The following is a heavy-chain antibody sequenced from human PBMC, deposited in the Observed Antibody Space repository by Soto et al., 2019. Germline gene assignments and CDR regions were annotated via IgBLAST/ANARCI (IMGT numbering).Heavy chain of an antibody. V-gene: IGHV3-30*18. D-gene: IGHD3-10*01. CDR3: AKGDSALGFDY. Sequence: AGSLRLSCAASGFTSSSYGMHWVRQAPGKGLEWVAVISYDGSNKYYADSVKSRFTISRDNSKNTLYLQMNSLRAEDTAVYYCAKGDSALGFDYWGQGTLVTVSS. CDR1: GFTSSSYG. CDR2: ISYDGSNK. J-gene: IGHJ4*02.